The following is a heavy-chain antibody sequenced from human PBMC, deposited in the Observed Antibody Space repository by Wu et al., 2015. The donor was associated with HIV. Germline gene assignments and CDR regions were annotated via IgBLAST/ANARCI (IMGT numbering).Heavy chain of an antibody. V-gene: IGHV1-2*02. CDR3: ARDELFRVDDAFDM. CDR1: GYTFIDYY. D-gene: IGHD2-15*01. Sequence: QVQLLQSGAELKKPGASVMVSCKASGYTFIDYYIYWVRQTPGQGLEWIGWINPNRGGVKYSQKFQGRVTMTRDTAVSTAYMELNRLRFDDTAVYYCARDELFRVDDAFDMWGQGTTVIVSS. CDR2: INPNRGGV. J-gene: IGHJ3*02.